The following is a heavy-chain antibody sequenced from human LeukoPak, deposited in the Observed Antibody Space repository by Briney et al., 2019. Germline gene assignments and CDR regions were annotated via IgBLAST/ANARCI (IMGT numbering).Heavy chain of an antibody. J-gene: IGHJ4*02. V-gene: IGHV1-18*04. Sequence: ASVRVSCKTSGYSFTAYYIVWVRQAPGQGLEWMGWVSAYNGNTNYAQNLQGRVTMTTDTSTSTAYMELRSLRSDDTAVYYCARDRLWGSGTYYFDYWGQGTLVTVSS. CDR1: GYSFTAYY. CDR2: VSAYNGNT. CDR3: ARDRLWGSGTYYFDY. D-gene: IGHD3-16*01.